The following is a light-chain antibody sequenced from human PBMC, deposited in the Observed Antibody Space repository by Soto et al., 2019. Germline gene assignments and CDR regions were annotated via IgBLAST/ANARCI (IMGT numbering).Light chain of an antibody. CDR3: QQYGSSGT. V-gene: IGKV3-15*01. CDR2: RAS. J-gene: IGKJ1*01. Sequence: IVMTQSPATLSVSPGERATLSCRASQSINSNLAWYQQKPGQAPRLLMFRASIRATGFPARFSGSGSGTEFNITISSLQSEDFAVYYCQQYGSSGTFGQGTKVDIK. CDR1: QSINSN.